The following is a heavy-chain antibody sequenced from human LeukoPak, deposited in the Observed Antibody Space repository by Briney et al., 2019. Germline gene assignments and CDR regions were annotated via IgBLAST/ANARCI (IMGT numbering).Heavy chain of an antibody. V-gene: IGHV3-53*01. CDR2: IYSGGST. Sequence: GSLRLSCAASGFTVSSNYMSWVRQAPGKGLEWVSVIYSGGSTYYADSVKGRFTISRDNSKNTLYLQMNSLRAEDTAVYYCARDSGLTTEDYWGQGTLVTVSS. CDR1: GFTVSSNY. CDR3: ARDSGLTTEDY. J-gene: IGHJ4*02. D-gene: IGHD4-11*01.